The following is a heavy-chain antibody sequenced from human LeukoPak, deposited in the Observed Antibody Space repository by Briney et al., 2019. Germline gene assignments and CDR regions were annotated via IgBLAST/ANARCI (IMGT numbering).Heavy chain of an antibody. Sequence: GGSLRLSCAASGFTFNTYAMSWVRQAPWERLQWVSGISDSGGNTYYADSVRGRFTISRDNSKNTLYLQMNSLRAEDTAVYYCANERPYYYGSGSYYFDYWGQGTLVTVSS. CDR2: ISDSGGNT. D-gene: IGHD3-10*01. V-gene: IGHV3-23*01. CDR3: ANERPYYYGSGSYYFDY. CDR1: GFTFNTYA. J-gene: IGHJ4*02.